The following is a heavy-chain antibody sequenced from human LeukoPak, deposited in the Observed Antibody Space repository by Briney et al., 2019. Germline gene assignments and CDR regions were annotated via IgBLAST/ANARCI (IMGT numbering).Heavy chain of an antibody. Sequence: SQTLSLTCAISGDSVSSNSAAWNWIRQSPSRGLERLGSTYYRSKWYDDYAVSVKNRITINPDTSKNQFALQLNSVTPDDTAVYYCAKDSGFGLNGFDPWGQGTLVTVSS. CDR2: TYYRSKWYD. D-gene: IGHD3-16*01. J-gene: IGHJ5*02. CDR1: GDSVSSNSAA. V-gene: IGHV6-1*01. CDR3: AKDSGFGLNGFDP.